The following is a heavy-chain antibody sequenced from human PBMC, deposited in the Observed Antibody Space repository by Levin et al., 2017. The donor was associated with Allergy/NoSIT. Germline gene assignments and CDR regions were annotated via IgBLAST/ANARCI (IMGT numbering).Heavy chain of an antibody. J-gene: IGHJ6*03. Sequence: ASVKVSCKASGYTFTSYGISWVRQAPGQGLEWMGWISAYNGNTNYAQKLQGRVTMTTDTSTSTAYMELRSLRSDDTAVYYCARDQSWYDFWSGYYYYYMDVWGKGTTVTVSS. CDR1: GYTFTSYG. CDR3: ARDQSWYDFWSGYYYYYMDV. V-gene: IGHV1-18*01. CDR2: ISAYNGNT. D-gene: IGHD3-3*01.